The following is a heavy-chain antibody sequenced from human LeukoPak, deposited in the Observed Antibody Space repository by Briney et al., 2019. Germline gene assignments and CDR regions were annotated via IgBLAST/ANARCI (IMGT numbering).Heavy chain of an antibody. J-gene: IGHJ4*02. D-gene: IGHD5-18*01. CDR3: QLWASIDY. CDR2: INHSGST. Sequence: SETLSLTCAVYGGSLSGYYWSWIRQPPGKGLEWIGEINHSGSTNYNPSLKSRVTISVDTSKNQFSLKLSSVTAADTAVYYCQLWASIDYWGQGTLVTVSS. V-gene: IGHV4-34*01. CDR1: GGSLSGYY.